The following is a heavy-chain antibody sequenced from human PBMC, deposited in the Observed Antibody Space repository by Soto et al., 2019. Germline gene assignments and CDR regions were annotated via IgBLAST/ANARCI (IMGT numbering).Heavy chain of an antibody. V-gene: IGHV4-34*01. D-gene: IGHD3-16*02. CDR3: ARGKLSDYVWGSYRYHFDY. CDR2: INHSGST. J-gene: IGHJ4*02. Sequence: SETLSLTGAVYGGSFSGYYWSWIRQPPGKGLEWIGEINHSGSTNYNPSLKSRVTISVDTSKNQFSLKLSSVTAADTAVYYCARGKLSDYVWGSYRYHFDYWGQGTVVTVSS. CDR1: GGSFSGYY.